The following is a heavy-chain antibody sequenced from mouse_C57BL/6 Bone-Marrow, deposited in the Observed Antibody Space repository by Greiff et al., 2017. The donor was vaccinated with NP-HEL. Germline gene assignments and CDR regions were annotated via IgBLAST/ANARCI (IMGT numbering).Heavy chain of an antibody. CDR1: GFNIQDDY. J-gene: IGHJ4*01. D-gene: IGHD1-1*01. Sequence: VQLKESGAELVRPGASVKLSCTASGFNIQDDYMHWVKQRPEQGLEWIGWIDPENGDTEYASKFQGKATITADSSSNTANQQRSSQTSVDTDVYYCTAKVNKNYCNYYAMDYWGQGTSVTVSS. V-gene: IGHV14-4*01. CDR2: IDPENGDT. CDR3: TAKVNKNYCNYYAMDY.